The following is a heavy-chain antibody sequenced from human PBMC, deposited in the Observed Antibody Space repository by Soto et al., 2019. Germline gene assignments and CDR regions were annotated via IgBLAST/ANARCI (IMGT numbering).Heavy chain of an antibody. J-gene: IGHJ3*01. Sequence: QLVESGGGLVQPGGSLRLSCVGSGFTFSTYWMTWVRQAPGKGLEWVANIKQDGSEKYYVDSVRGRFTISRDNAKKSVYLDMNTLRAGDTAVYYCASSVLLASADCLDVWGPVTMVTVSS. CDR3: ASSVLLASADCLDV. V-gene: IGHV3-7*03. D-gene: IGHD2-21*01. CDR2: IKQDGSEK. CDR1: GFTFSTYW.